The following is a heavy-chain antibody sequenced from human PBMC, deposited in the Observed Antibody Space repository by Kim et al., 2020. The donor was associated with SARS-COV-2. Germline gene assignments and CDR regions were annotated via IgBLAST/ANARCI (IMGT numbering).Heavy chain of an antibody. CDR2: MNPNSGNT. CDR1: GYTFTSYD. Sequence: ASVKVSCKASGYTFTSYDINWVRQATGQGLEWMGWMNPNSGNTGYAQKFQGRVTMTRNTSISTAYMELSSLRSEDTAVYYCARDPLLGEAFDIWGQGTMVTVSS. V-gene: IGHV1-8*01. D-gene: IGHD3-10*01. CDR3: ARDPLLGEAFDI. J-gene: IGHJ3*02.